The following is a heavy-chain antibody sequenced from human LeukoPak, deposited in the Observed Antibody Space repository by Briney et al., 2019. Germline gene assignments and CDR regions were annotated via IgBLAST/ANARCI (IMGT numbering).Heavy chain of an antibody. D-gene: IGHD3-10*01. V-gene: IGHV4-30-2*01. J-gene: IGHJ5*02. CDR3: ARENYGSGSLNRKNNWFDP. CDR1: GGSISSGGYS. Sequence: SQTLSLTCAVSGGSISSGGYSWSWIRQPPGKGLEWIGYIYHSGSTYYNPSLKSRVTISVDTSKNQFSLKLSSVTAADTAVYYCARENYGSGSLNRKNNWFDPWGQGTLVTVSS. CDR2: IYHSGST.